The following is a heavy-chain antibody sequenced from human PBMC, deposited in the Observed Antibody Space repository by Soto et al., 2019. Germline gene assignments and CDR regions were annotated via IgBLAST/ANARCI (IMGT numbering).Heavy chain of an antibody. J-gene: IGHJ6*02. CDR1: GFTVSSNY. CDR2: IYSGGST. V-gene: IGHV3-53*01. D-gene: IGHD1-7*01. CDR3: AREKMELHGLGYYYYVMDV. Sequence: GGSLRLSCAASGFTVSSNYMSWVRQAPGKGLEWVSVIYSGGSTYYADSVKGRFTISRDNSKNTLYLQMNSLRAEDTAVYYCAREKMELHGLGYYYYVMDVWGQGTTVTVSS.